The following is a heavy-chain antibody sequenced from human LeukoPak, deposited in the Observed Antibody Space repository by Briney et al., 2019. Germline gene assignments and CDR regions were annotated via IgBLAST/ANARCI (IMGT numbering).Heavy chain of an antibody. Sequence: GGSLRLSCAASGFTFSSYSMDWARQAPGKGLEWVASINHNGNVNYYVDSVKGRFTISRDNAKNSLYLQMSNLRAEDTAVYFCARGGGLDVWGQGATVTVSS. D-gene: IGHD3-16*01. CDR1: GFTFSSYS. V-gene: IGHV3-7*03. CDR3: ARGGGLDV. J-gene: IGHJ6*02. CDR2: INHNGNVN.